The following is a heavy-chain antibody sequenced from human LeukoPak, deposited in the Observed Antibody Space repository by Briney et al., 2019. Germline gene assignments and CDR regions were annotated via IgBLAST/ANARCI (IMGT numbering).Heavy chain of an antibody. V-gene: IGHV3-7*03. CDR2: IKQDGSEK. Sequence: GGSLRLSCAASGFIFSSSWMSWVRQAPGKGLEWVANIKQDGSEKYYVDSVKGRFTISRDNSKNTLYLQMNSLRAEDTAVYYWAKGDYYDSSGYAHPYDYWGQGTLVTVSS. D-gene: IGHD3-22*01. CDR1: GFIFSSSW. J-gene: IGHJ4*02. CDR3: AKGDYYDSSGYAHPYDY.